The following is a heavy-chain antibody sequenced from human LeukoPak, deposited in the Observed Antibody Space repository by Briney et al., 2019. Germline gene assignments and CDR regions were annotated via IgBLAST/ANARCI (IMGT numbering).Heavy chain of an antibody. CDR2: INPNSGGT. CDR1: GYTFTSYY. CDR3: AKGGKFTMVRGSYDYYYYYMDV. V-gene: IGHV1-2*02. D-gene: IGHD3-10*01. J-gene: IGHJ6*03. Sequence: GASVKVSCKASGYTFTSYYMHWVRQAPGQGLEWMGWINPNSGGTNYAQKFQGRVTMTRDTSISTAYMELSRLRSDDTAVYYCAKGGKFTMVRGSYDYYYYYMDVWGKGTTVTVSS.